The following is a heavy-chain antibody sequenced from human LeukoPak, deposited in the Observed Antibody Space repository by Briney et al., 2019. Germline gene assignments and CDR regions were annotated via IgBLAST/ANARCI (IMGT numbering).Heavy chain of an antibody. Sequence: GASVKVSCKASGYTFSGYYMHWVRQAPGQGLEWMGWINPNSGGTNYAQKFQGRVTMTTDTSISTAYMELSRLRSDDTAVYCCAREELLAFDYWGQGSLVTVSS. CDR1: GYTFSGYY. J-gene: IGHJ4*02. CDR3: AREELLAFDY. CDR2: INPNSGGT. V-gene: IGHV1-2*02. D-gene: IGHD1-7*01.